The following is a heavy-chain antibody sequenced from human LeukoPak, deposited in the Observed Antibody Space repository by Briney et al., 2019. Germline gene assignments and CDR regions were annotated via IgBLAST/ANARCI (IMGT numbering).Heavy chain of an antibody. V-gene: IGHV4-59*08. J-gene: IGHJ4*02. Sequence: KPSETLSLTCSVSGGSVSSYYWSWIRQSPGKGLEWIGYIHNSGRTNYNPSLKSRVTGFVDTSKNQVSLRLSSVTAVDTAVYYCARHGTISSESYFDYWGQGALVTVSS. CDR1: GGSVSSYY. CDR2: IHNSGRT. CDR3: ARHGTISSESYFDY. D-gene: IGHD1-14*01.